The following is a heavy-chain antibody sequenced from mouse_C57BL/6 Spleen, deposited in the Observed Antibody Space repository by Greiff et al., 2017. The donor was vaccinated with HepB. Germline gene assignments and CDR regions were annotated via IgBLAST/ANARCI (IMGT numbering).Heavy chain of an antibody. D-gene: IGHD2-4*01. V-gene: IGHV1-82*01. Sequence: QVQLKQSGPELVKPGASVKISCKASGYAFSSSWMNWVKQRPGKGLEWIGRIYPGDGDTNYNGKFKGKATLTADKSSSTAYMQLSSLTSEDSAVYFCARGDYAHFDYWGQGTTLTVSS. CDR2: IYPGDGDT. CDR3: ARGDYAHFDY. CDR1: GYAFSSSW. J-gene: IGHJ2*01.